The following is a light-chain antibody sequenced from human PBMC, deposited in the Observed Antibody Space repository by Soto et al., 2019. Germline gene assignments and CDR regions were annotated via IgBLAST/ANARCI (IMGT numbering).Light chain of an antibody. Sequence: EIVLTQSPGTLSLSPGERATLSCRASQSVTSSHLAWYQQKPGQAPRLLIYGASSRATGIPDRFGGSGSGTDFTLTISRPEPEDFAVYYCQQYGSSQGYTFGQGTKLEI. V-gene: IGKV3-20*01. CDR3: QQYGSSQGYT. CDR1: QSVTSSH. J-gene: IGKJ2*01. CDR2: GAS.